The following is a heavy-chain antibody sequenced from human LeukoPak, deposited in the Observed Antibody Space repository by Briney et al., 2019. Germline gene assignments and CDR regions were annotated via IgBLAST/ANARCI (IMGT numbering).Heavy chain of an antibody. CDR2: IIPIFGTA. V-gene: IGHV1-69*13. Sequence: SVKVSCKASGGTFSSYALSWVRQAPGQGLEWMGGIIPIFGTANYAQKFQGRVTITADESTSTAYMELSSLRSEDTAVYYCARDIRSGYSGYDEGSVWGQGTLVTVSS. J-gene: IGHJ4*02. CDR3: ARDIRSGYSGYDEGSV. D-gene: IGHD5-12*01. CDR1: GGTFSSYA.